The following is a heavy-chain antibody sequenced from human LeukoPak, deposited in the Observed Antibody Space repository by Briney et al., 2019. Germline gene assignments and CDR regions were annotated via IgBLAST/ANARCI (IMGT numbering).Heavy chain of an antibody. CDR1: GFTFSNYG. V-gene: IGHV3-30*02. CDR2: IRYDGSNE. CDR3: AKGSLEWLPRPDY. Sequence: GGSLRLSCAASGFTFSNYGMHWVRQAPGKGLEWVAFIRYDGSNEYYGDSVKGRFTISRDNSKNTLYLQMNSLRGDDTAVYFCAKGSLEWLPRPDYWGQGTLVTVSS. D-gene: IGHD3-3*01. J-gene: IGHJ4*02.